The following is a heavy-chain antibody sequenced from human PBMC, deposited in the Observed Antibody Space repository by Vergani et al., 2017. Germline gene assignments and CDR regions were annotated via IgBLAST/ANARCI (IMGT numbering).Heavy chain of an antibody. J-gene: IGHJ6*02. Sequence: EVQLLESGGGLVQPGGSLRLSCAASGFTFSSYAMSWVRQAPGKGLEWVAAISGSGGSTYYADSVKGRFTISRDNAKYSLYLQMNSLRAEDTAVYYCAKDGEGDYGDYSLVDSYYYGRDVGGQGTTVTVSS. CDR1: GFTFSSYA. CDR2: ISGSGGST. D-gene: IGHD4-17*01. V-gene: IGHV3-23*01. CDR3: AKDGEGDYGDYSLVDSYYYGRDV.